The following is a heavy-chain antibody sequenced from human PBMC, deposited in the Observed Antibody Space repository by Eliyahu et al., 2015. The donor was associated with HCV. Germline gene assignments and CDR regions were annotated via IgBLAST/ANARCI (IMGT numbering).Heavy chain of an antibody. CDR1: GFTFDDYA. Sequence: EVQLVESGGGLVQPGRSLRLSCAASGFTFDDYAMHWVRQAPGKGLEWVSGISWNSGSIGYADSVKGRFTISRDNAKNSLYLQMNSLRAEDTALYYCAKDKGVVVAATQPYFDYWGQGTLVTVSS. D-gene: IGHD2-15*01. J-gene: IGHJ4*02. CDR2: ISWNSGSI. V-gene: IGHV3-9*01. CDR3: AKDKGVVVAATQPYFDY.